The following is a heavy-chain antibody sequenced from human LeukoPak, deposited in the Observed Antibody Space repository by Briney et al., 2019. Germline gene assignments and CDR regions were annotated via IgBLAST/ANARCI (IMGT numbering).Heavy chain of an antibody. D-gene: IGHD2-15*01. V-gene: IGHV1-2*02. CDR2: INPNSGGT. J-gene: IGHJ4*02. Sequence: ASVKVSCKASGYTFTGYYMHWVRQAPGQGLEWVGWINPNSGGTNCAQKFQGRVTMTRDTSISTAYMELSRLRSDDTAVYYCARRGCSGGSCYYRFDYWGQGTLVTVSS. CDR1: GYTFTGYY. CDR3: ARRGCSGGSCYYRFDY.